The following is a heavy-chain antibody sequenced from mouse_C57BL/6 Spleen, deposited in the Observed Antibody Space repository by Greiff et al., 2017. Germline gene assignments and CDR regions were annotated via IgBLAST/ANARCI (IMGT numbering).Heavy chain of an antibody. CDR1: GYAFSSYW. CDR3: ARRGTEVADNCYAVDG. V-gene: IGHV1-80*01. CDR2: IYPGDGDT. D-gene: IGHD1-1*01. J-gene: IGHJ4*01. Sequence: QVQLQQSGAELVKPGASVKISCKASGYAFSSYWMNWVKQRPGEGLEWIGQIYPGDGDTNYNGKFKGKATLTADKSSSTAYMQRSSRTSEDSAVYFCARRGTEVADNCYAVDGWGQGAAVTVAS.